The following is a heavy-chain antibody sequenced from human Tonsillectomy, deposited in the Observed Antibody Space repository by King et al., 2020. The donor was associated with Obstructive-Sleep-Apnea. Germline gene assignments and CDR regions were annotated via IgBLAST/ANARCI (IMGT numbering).Heavy chain of an antibody. J-gene: IGHJ6*02. CDR1: GGSMNNYX. V-gene: IGHV4-59*08. Sequence: QLQESGPGLVKPSETLSLTCSVXGGSMNNYXWSWIRQPPGKGLEWMGYVCYSGGTSYNPSLKSRVTMSVDTSKKQFSLRLTSGTAADTAFYYCAGTQAPCIRRRPSPSGMDVWGQGTTVTVSS. D-gene: IGHD3-10*01. CDR3: AGTQAPCIRRRPSPSGMDV. CDR2: VCYSGGT.